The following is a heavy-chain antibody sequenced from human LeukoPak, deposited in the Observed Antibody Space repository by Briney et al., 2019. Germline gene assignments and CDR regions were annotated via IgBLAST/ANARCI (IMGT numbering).Heavy chain of an antibody. V-gene: IGHV3-33*06. CDR2: IWYDGSNK. D-gene: IGHD3-9*01. Sequence: PGRSLRLSCAASGFTFSSYGMHWVRQAPGKGLEWVAVIWYDGSNKYYADSVKGRFTISRDNSKNTLYLQMNSLRAEDTAVYYCAKDTDWAFDIWGQGTRVTVSS. CDR1: GFTFSSYG. J-gene: IGHJ3*02. CDR3: AKDTDWAFDI.